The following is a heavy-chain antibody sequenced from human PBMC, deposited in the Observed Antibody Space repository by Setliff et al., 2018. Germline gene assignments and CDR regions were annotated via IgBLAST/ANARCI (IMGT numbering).Heavy chain of an antibody. Sequence: SETLSLTCTVSGDSISSGDYFWSWILQPPGKGPEWIAYIYHSGSAYYNPSLKSRVTMSVDTSKNQFSLHLTSVTAADTAVYYCAREVGTSTSSDAFDVWGQGMMVTVSS. CDR1: GDSISSGDYF. V-gene: IGHV4-30-4*08. CDR3: AREVGTSTSSDAFDV. CDR2: IYHSGSA. D-gene: IGHD1-26*01. J-gene: IGHJ3*01.